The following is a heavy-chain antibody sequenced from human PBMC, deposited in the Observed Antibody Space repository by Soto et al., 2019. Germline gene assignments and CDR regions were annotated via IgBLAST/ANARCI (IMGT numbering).Heavy chain of an antibody. D-gene: IGHD3-3*01. V-gene: IGHV4-31*03. CDR1: DGSISSGGHY. CDR2: IYYSGST. Sequence: QVQLQESGPGLVKSSQTLSLTCTVSDGSISSGGHYWSWIRQHPGKGLEWIGYIYYSGSTYYNPSLKSRITISVDTSKNQFSLKLSSVTAADTAVYYCVRGIGGYFHYWGQGSLVTVSS. CDR3: VRGIGGYFHY. J-gene: IGHJ4*02.